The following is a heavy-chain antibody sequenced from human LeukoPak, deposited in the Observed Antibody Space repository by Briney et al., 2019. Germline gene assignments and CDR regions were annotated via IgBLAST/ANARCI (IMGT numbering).Heavy chain of an antibody. CDR2: INLSGGST. CDR1: GYTFTSYH. J-gene: IGHJ3*02. CDR3: ARGVYGRGAFDI. V-gene: IGHV1-46*01. Sequence: LRASVKVSCKASGYTFTSYHMHWVRQAPGQGLEWMGKINLSGGSTSYAQKFQGRVTMTRDTSTSTVYMELSSLRSEDTAVYYCARGVYGRGAFDIWGQGTMVTVSS. D-gene: IGHD3-10*02.